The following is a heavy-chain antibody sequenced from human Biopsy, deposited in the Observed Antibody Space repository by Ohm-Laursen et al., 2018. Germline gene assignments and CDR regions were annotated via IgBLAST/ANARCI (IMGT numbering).Heavy chain of an antibody. CDR3: ARLGSGDYFPTFFDF. D-gene: IGHD5-12*01. J-gene: IGHJ4*02. CDR2: IFYSANT. CDR1: GGSLSGYY. Sequence: TLSLTCAVYGGSLSGYYWNWIRHHPGKGLEWIGNIFYSANTYYNPSLKSRVTISVDTSKNQFSLKLSSVTAADTAVYYCARLGSGDYFPTFFDFWGQGALVTVSS. V-gene: IGHV4-31*11.